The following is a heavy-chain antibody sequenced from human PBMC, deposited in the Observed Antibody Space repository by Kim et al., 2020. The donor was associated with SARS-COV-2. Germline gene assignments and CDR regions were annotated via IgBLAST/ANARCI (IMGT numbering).Heavy chain of an antibody. CDR2: INCSGSN. CDR3: ARALSGTNFGVVMDVDV. Sequence: SETLSPTCTVSGGSISSYYWSWIRQAPGKGLEWIGYINCSGSNNYNPYLKSRVTISVDTSKNQFSLKLSSVTAADKAEYYCARALSGTNFGVVMDVDVWG. CDR1: GGSISSYY. V-gene: IGHV4-59*13. J-gene: IGHJ6*01. D-gene: IGHD3-3*01.